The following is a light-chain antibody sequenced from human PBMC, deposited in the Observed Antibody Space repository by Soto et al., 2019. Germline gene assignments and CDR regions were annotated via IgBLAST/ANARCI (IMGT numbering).Light chain of an antibody. CDR2: AAS. V-gene: IGKV1-6*01. Sequence: AIQMTQSPSSLSASVGDRVTITCRANQGIKNDLGWYQQRPGKGPKLLIYAASSLQSGVPSRFSGSGSGTDFTLTISSLQPEDFATYYCLQDYNFPYTFGQGTKLEIK. CDR1: QGIKND. J-gene: IGKJ2*01. CDR3: LQDYNFPYT.